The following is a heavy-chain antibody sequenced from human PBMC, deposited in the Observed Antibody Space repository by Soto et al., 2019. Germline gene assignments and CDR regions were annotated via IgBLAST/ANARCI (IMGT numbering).Heavy chain of an antibody. D-gene: IGHD4-17*01. CDR3: ASPLAYGDPGRH. V-gene: IGHV1-69*01. J-gene: IGHJ4*02. CDR1: GGAFSSSA. CDR2: FIPIFSAT. Sequence: QVQLVQSGAEVKKPGSSVKVSCKASGGAFSSSAISWVRQAPGQGLEWMGGFIPIFSATIYAQKFQGRVTVTANESTSTAYMELSSLRSNDTAVYYCASPLAYGDPGRHWGQGTLVTASS.